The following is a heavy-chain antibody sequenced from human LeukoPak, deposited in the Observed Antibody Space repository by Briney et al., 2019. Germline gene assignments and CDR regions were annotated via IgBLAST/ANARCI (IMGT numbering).Heavy chain of an antibody. J-gene: IGHJ2*01. CDR1: GFTFSSYG. V-gene: IGHV3-23*01. Sequence: GSLRLSCAASGFTFSSYGMSWVRQAPGKGLGWVSAISNSGGSTPYADSVKGRFTISRDNSKNTLYLQMNSLRAEDTTIYYCAKGATGNYWYFDLWGRGTLVTVSS. CDR2: ISNSGGST. CDR3: AKGATGNYWYFDL. D-gene: IGHD1-1*01.